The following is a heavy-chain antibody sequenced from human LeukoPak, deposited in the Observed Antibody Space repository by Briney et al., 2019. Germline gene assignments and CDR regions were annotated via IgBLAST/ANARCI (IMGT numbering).Heavy chain of an antibody. V-gene: IGHV3-74*01. CDR3: ASTIGSAGTQY. D-gene: IGHD6-13*01. J-gene: IGHJ4*02. CDR1: GFTFSDSW. CDR2: INSDGSIT. Sequence: GGSLRLSCAVSGFTFSDSWMHWVRQAPGKGLVWVSRINSDGSITAYADSVKGRFTISRDNAKNRLYLQMNSLGAEDTAVYYCASTIGSAGTQYWGQGTLVTVSS.